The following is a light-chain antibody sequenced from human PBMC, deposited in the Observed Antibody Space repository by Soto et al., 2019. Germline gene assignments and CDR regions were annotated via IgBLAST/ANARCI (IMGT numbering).Light chain of an antibody. J-gene: IGLJ2*01. CDR1: RSNIGATYD. CDR2: GNN. V-gene: IGLV1-40*01. Sequence: QSVLTQSPSVSGAPGQRLTISCTGTRSNIGATYDVHWYQQVPGTAPKLLIYGNNNRPSGVPDRFSGSKSGSSASLAITGLQPEDEADYYCQSYDSSLSAVIFGGGTKVTVL. CDR3: QSYDSSLSAVI.